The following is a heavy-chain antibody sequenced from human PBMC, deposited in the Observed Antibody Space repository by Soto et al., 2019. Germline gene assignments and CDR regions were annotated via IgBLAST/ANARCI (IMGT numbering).Heavy chain of an antibody. V-gene: IGHV4-34*01. CDR1: GGSFSGYY. CDR2: INHSGST. Sequence: SETLSLTCAVYGGSFSGYYWSWIRQPPGKGLEWIGEINHSGSTNYNPSLKSRVTISVDTSKNQFSLKLSSVTAADTAVYYCAREGEYSSSSDAGEGIDYWGQGTLVTVSS. D-gene: IGHD6-6*01. CDR3: AREGEYSSSSDAGEGIDY. J-gene: IGHJ4*02.